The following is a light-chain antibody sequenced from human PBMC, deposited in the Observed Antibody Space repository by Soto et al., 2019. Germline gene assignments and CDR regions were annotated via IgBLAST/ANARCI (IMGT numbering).Light chain of an antibody. CDR3: QVWNSSSAHCV. V-gene: IGLV3-21*02. Sequence: SYELNQPPSVSVAAGQTARITCGGSNIGSKSVHWYQQKPGQAPVLVVYDDSDRPSGIPERFSGSNSGNTATLTISRVEAGDEADYYCQVWNSSSAHCVFGTGTKVTVL. CDR2: DDS. CDR1: NIGSKS. J-gene: IGLJ1*01.